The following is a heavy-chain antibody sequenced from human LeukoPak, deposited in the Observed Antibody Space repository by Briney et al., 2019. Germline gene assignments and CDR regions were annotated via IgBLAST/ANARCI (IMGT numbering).Heavy chain of an antibody. Sequence: GASVKVSCKASGYTFTGYYMHWVRQAPGQGLEWMGWINPNSGGTNYAQKFQGRVTMTRDTSIGTAYMELSRLRSDDTAVYYCARASYGDYVCVDYWGQGTLVTVSS. V-gene: IGHV1-2*02. CDR3: ARASYGDYVCVDY. J-gene: IGHJ4*02. D-gene: IGHD4-17*01. CDR2: INPNSGGT. CDR1: GYTFTGYY.